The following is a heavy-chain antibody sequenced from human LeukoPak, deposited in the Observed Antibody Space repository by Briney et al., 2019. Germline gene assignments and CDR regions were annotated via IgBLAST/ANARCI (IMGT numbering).Heavy chain of an antibody. CDR3: ARDYGDYAWYGAVRYYYYYMDV. J-gene: IGHJ6*03. CDR1: GGSINSGSYY. CDR2: IYTSGST. D-gene: IGHD4-17*01. Sequence: PSETLSLTCNVSGGSINSGSYYWSWIRQPAGKGLEWIGRIYTSGSTNYNPSLKSRVTISVDTSKNQFSLTLSSVTAADTAVYYCARDYGDYAWYGAVRYYYYYMDVWGKGTTVTVSS. V-gene: IGHV4-61*02.